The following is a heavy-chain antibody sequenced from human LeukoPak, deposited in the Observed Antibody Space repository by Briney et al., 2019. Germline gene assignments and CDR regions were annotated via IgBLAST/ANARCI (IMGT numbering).Heavy chain of an antibody. CDR1: GGSFSNFA. D-gene: IGHD3-22*01. J-gene: IGHJ5*02. CDR2: IIPILGIA. Sequence: SVKVSCKASGGSFSNFAISWVRQAPGQGLEWMGRIIPILGIANYAQKFQGRVTITADKSTSTAYMELSSLRSEDTAVYYCASAYYYDSSGYRGPWGQGTLVTVSS. CDR3: ASAYYYDSSGYRGP. V-gene: IGHV1-69*04.